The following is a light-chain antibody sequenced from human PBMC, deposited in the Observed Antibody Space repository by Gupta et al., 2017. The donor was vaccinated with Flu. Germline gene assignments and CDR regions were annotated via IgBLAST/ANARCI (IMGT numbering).Light chain of an antibody. V-gene: IGKV1-33*01. J-gene: IGKJ4*01. Sequence: DIQMTQSPSSLSASVGDRVTITCQASHHISNYLNWYQQKPGKAPKILIYDASSLETGVPSRFSGSGSGTDFTFTITSLQPEDIATYYCQQYGNLPLTFGGGTKVELK. CDR3: QQYGNLPLT. CDR1: HHISNY. CDR2: DAS.